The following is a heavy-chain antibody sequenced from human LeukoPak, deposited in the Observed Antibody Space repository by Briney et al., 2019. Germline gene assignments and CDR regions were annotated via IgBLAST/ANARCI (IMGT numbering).Heavy chain of an antibody. Sequence: PSETLSLTCTVSGGSISSYSWSWIRQPPGKRLEWIGYVYYSGTTNYNPSLRSRVTISVDTSKNQFPLKLNSVTAADTAVYYCAREEYGDYVGYWGQGTLVTVAS. V-gene: IGHV4-59*01. D-gene: IGHD4-17*01. J-gene: IGHJ4*02. CDR2: VYYSGTT. CDR1: GGSISSYS. CDR3: AREEYGDYVGY.